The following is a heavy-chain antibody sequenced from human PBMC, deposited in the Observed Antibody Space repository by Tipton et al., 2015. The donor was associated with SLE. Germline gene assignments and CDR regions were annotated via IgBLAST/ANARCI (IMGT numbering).Heavy chain of an antibody. CDR3: ARDGPYYDFWSGMGTFDI. V-gene: IGHV4-39*07. CDR2: MYYSGST. Sequence: TLSLTCSVSGDSIISSSYYWGWIRQPPGKGLEWIGSMYYSGSTYYNPSLKSRFTISVDTSKNQFSLMLRSVTAADTAVYYGARDGPYYDFWSGMGTFDIWGQGTMVTVSS. CDR1: GDSIISSSYY. D-gene: IGHD3-3*01. J-gene: IGHJ3*02.